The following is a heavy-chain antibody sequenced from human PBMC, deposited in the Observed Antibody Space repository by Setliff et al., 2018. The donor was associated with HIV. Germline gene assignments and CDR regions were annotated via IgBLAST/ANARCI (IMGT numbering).Heavy chain of an antibody. V-gene: IGHV3-23*01. D-gene: IGHD3-9*01. J-gene: IGHJ4*02. CDR2: ISGGGDRT. CDR3: ARDWRYDILTGKAVSDH. CDR1: GFTFSSYS. Sequence: GGSLRLSCEASGFTFSSYSINWVRQAPGKGLEWVSSISGGGDRTYHADSVRGRFTISRDNSKNALYLQRNSLRAEDTAVYFCARDWRYDILTGKAVSDHWGQGILVTVSS.